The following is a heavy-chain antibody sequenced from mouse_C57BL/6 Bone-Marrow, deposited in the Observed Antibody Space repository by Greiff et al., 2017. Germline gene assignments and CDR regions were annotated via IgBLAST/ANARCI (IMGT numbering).Heavy chain of an antibody. CDR3: AIYYGYDAAWFAY. D-gene: IGHD2-2*01. J-gene: IGHJ3*01. V-gene: IGHV1-81*01. CDR2: IHPRSGNT. Sequence: QVQLQQSGAELARPGASVKLSCKASGYTFTSYGISWVKQRTGQGLEWIGEIHPRSGNTYYNEKFKGKATLTADKSSSTAYMELRSLTSEDSAVYFCAIYYGYDAAWFAYWGQGTLVTVSA. CDR1: GYTFTSYG.